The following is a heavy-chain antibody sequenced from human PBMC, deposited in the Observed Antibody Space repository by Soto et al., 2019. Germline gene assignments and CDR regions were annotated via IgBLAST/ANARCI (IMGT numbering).Heavy chain of an antibody. V-gene: IGHV1-46*03. CDR3: ARGAFSAMLRFLEWSPGIDNWFDT. D-gene: IGHD3-3*01. Sequence: ASVKVSCKASGYTFTSYYMHWVRQAPGQGLEWMGIINPSGGSTSYAQKFQGRVTMTRDTSTSTVYMELSSLRSEDTAVYYCARGAFSAMLRFLEWSPGIDNWFDTWGQGALVTVSS. CDR1: GYTFTSYY. J-gene: IGHJ5*02. CDR2: INPSGGST.